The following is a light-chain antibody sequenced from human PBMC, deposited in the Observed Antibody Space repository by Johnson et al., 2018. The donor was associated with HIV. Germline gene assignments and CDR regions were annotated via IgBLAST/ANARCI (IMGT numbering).Light chain of an antibody. Sequence: QPVLTQPPSVSAAPGQKVTISCSGSSSNIGNNYVSWYQHLPGTAPKLLIYDNNKRPSGIPDRFSGSQSGTSATLGITGLQTGDEADYYCGTWDSSLRVGFFGTGTKVTVL. V-gene: IGLV1-51*01. J-gene: IGLJ1*01. CDR1: SSNIGNNY. CDR2: DNN. CDR3: GTWDSSLRVGF.